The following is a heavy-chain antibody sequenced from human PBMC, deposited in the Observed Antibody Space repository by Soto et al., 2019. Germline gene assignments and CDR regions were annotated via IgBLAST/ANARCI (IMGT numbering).Heavy chain of an antibody. CDR1: GGSISSSNW. D-gene: IGHD6-6*01. Sequence: QVQLQESGPGLVKPSGTLSLTCAVSGGSISSSNWWSWVRQPPGKGLEWIGEIYHSGSTNYNPSLKSRVTISVDKSKNQFSLKLSSVTAADTAVYYCARSSSDIMPYYYYGMDDWGQGTTVTVSS. CDR3: ARSSSDIMPYYYYGMDD. V-gene: IGHV4-4*02. J-gene: IGHJ6*02. CDR2: IYHSGST.